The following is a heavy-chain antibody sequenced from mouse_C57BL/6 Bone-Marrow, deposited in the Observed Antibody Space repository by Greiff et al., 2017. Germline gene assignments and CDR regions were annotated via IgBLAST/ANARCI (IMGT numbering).Heavy chain of an antibody. Sequence: VHLVESGAELVRPGASVKLSCKASGYTFTDYYINWVKQRPGQGLEWIARIYPGSGNTYYNEKFKGKATLTAEKSSSTAYMQLSSLTSEDSAVYFCARSGWLPWFAYWGQGTLVTVSA. D-gene: IGHD2-3*01. J-gene: IGHJ3*01. V-gene: IGHV1-76*01. CDR1: GYTFTDYY. CDR3: ARSGWLPWFAY. CDR2: IYPGSGNT.